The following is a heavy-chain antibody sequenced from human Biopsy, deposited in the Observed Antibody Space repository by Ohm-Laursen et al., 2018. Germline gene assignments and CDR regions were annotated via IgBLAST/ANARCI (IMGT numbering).Heavy chain of an antibody. CDR3: ARDRGYYSDRTVPGYFDL. Sequence: SLSLTSTVSGGSISNNNNSCGWGRQAAGRGLRRIRNVYYTGSTDYNPSLQSRVTISVDTSKNHFSLRLRSVTPADTAIYYCARDRGYYSDRTVPGYFDLWGRGTLVTVSS. J-gene: IGHJ2*01. D-gene: IGHD3-22*01. CDR1: GGSISNNNNS. CDR2: VYYTGST. V-gene: IGHV4-61*10.